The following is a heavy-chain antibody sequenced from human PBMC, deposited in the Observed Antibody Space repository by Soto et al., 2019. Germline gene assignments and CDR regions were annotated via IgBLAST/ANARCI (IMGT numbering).Heavy chain of an antibody. J-gene: IGHJ4*02. CDR1: GGSVSSNSYS. V-gene: IGHV4-39*07. CDR3: AREYNYDSSGIGFDS. Sequence: SETLSLTCTVSGGSVSSNSYSWGWIRQSPGKGLEWIGTFYSSENTYHNPSLLSRVTISEDRSKNRFYLRLSSVTAADTAVYYCAREYNYDSSGIGFDSWGQGTLVTVSS. D-gene: IGHD3-22*01. CDR2: FYSSENT.